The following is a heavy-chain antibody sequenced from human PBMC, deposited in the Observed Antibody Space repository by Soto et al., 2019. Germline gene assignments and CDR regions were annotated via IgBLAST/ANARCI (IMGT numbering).Heavy chain of an antibody. J-gene: IGHJ4*02. V-gene: IGHV2-5*01. D-gene: IGHD3-16*01. CDR3: AHRGGATVGLYYFDY. Sequence: ASGPTLVNPTQTLTLTCTFSGFSLSTTGVGVSWIRQPPGEALEWLALIYWHDDKRYSPSLKSRLTITKDTSKNQVVLTMTNMDPVDTATYYCAHRGGATVGLYYFDYWGQGALVTVSS. CDR1: GFSLSTTGVG. CDR2: IYWHDDK.